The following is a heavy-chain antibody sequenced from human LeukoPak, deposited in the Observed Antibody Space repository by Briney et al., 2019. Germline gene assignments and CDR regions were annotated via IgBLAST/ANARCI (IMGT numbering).Heavy chain of an antibody. J-gene: IGHJ4*02. Sequence: GGSLRLSCTASGFTFSNFAMSWVRQAPGKGLEWVSTITGGSGAKYYAGSVKGRFTISRDNSKDTLYLQMNSLRAEDTAVYYCARKTVGDFDYWGQGTLVTVSS. D-gene: IGHD1-26*01. CDR3: ARKTVGDFDY. CDR1: GFTFSNFA. V-gene: IGHV3-23*01. CDR2: ITGGSGAK.